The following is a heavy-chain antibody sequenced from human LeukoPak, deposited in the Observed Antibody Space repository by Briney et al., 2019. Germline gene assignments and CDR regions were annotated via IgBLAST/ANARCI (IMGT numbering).Heavy chain of an antibody. J-gene: IGHJ6*03. CDR3: ARTISYYMDV. CDR2: INPSGGST. Sequence: ASVKVSCKASGYTFTSYYMRWVRQAPGQGLEWMGIINPSGGSTSYAQKFQGRVTMTRDMSTSTVYMGLSSLRSQDTAVYYCARTISYYMDVWGKGTTVTVSS. D-gene: IGHD2-2*02. V-gene: IGHV1-46*01. CDR1: GYTFTSYY.